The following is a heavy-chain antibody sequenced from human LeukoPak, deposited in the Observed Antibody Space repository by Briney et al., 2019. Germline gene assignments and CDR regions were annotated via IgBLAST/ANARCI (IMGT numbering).Heavy chain of an antibody. D-gene: IGHD3-10*01. V-gene: IGHV3-23*01. Sequence: GSLRLSCAASGFTFDTHAMSWVRQAPGKGLEWISTMSGHGHNVYYADSVKGRFTISRDNSKNTLYLHMNSLRAEDTAIYYCAKGIGKVGKYYFDYWGQGTLVTVSS. CDR1: GFTFDTHA. CDR2: MSGHGHNV. J-gene: IGHJ4*02. CDR3: AKGIGKVGKYYFDY.